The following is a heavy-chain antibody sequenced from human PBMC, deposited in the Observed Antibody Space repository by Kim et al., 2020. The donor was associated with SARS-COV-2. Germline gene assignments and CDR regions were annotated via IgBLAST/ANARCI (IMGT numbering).Heavy chain of an antibody. Sequence: GESLKISCKGSGYSFTSYWIGWVRQMPGKGLEWMGIIYPGDSDTRYSPSFQGQVTISADKSISTAYLQWSSLKASDTAMYYCARSVSLGYCSSTSCWKTYYFYYWGQGTLVTVSS. CDR3: ARSVSLGYCSSTSCWKTYYFYY. V-gene: IGHV5-51*01. CDR1: GYSFTSYW. J-gene: IGHJ4*02. CDR2: IYPGDSDT. D-gene: IGHD2-2*01.